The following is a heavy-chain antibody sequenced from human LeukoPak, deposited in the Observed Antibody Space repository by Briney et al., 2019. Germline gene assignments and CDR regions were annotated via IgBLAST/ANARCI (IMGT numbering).Heavy chain of an antibody. V-gene: IGHV3-23*01. CDR1: GFTFSSYA. J-gene: IGHJ4*02. CDR3: AKSQQWLVQADFDY. D-gene: IGHD6-19*01. Sequence: GGSLRLSCAASGFTFSSYAMSWVRQAPGKGLEWVSAISGSGGSTCYADSVKGRFTISRDNSKNTLYLQMNSLRAEDTAVYYCAKSQQWLVQADFDYWGQGTLVTVSS. CDR2: ISGSGGST.